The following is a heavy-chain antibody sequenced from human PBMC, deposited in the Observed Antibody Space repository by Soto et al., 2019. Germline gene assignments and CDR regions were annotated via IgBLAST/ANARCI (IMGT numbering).Heavy chain of an antibody. J-gene: IGHJ5*02. Sequence: PGVSLRLSCVASGLHLRNFAMHWVRHAPGKGLEWVSLLSYDENSEFYADSVKGRFTISRDISTNTLFLQMNDLRVEDTALYFCAKDPSSSGLYNCFDVWGQGNLVTGSA. CDR2: LSYDENSE. CDR3: AKDPSSSGLYNCFDV. D-gene: IGHD2-15*01. CDR1: GLHLRNFA. V-gene: IGHV3-30*18.